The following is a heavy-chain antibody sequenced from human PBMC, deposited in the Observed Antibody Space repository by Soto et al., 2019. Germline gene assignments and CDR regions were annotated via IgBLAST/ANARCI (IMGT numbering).Heavy chain of an antibody. Sequence: GGSLRLSGAASGFTVSSNYMTGVRQAPGKGLEWVSVIYSGGSTYYADSVKGRFTISRDNSKNTLYLQMNSLRAEDTAVYYCARDRSEWLLLAYWGQGTLVTVS. D-gene: IGHD3-22*01. V-gene: IGHV3-66*01. CDR1: GFTVSSNY. CDR2: IYSGGST. J-gene: IGHJ4*02. CDR3: ARDRSEWLLLAY.